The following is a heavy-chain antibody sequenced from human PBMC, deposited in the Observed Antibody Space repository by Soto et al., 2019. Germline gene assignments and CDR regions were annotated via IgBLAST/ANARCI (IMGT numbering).Heavy chain of an antibody. CDR1: GYTFTSCA. Sequence: GASVKVTCKASGYTFTSCAMRWVRQAPGQRLEWMGWISAYNGNTDYAQKFQGRVTLTTDTSSSTAYMELRSLRSDDTAMYYCTKGRGYSGYDWVYDAFDIWGQGTMVTVSS. CDR2: ISAYNGNT. CDR3: TKGRGYSGYDWVYDAFDI. V-gene: IGHV1-18*01. J-gene: IGHJ3*02. D-gene: IGHD5-12*01.